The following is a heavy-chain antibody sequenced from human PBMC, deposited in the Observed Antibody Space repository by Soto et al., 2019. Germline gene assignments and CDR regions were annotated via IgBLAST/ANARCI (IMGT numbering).Heavy chain of an antibody. Sequence: EVQLVESGGGLVKPGGSLRLSCAASGFTFSSYSMNWVRQAPGKGLEWVSSISSSSSYIYYADSVKGRFTISRDNAKNYLYLQMNSLRAEDTAVYSCARAPYYYDSRGYWAYWGQGTLVTVSS. CDR1: GFTFSSYS. V-gene: IGHV3-21*01. D-gene: IGHD3-22*01. CDR3: ARAPYYYDSRGYWAY. J-gene: IGHJ4*02. CDR2: ISSSSSYI.